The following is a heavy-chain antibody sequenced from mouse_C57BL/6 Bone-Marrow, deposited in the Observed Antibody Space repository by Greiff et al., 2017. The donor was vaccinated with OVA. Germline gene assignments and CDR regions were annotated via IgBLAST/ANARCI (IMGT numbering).Heavy chain of an antibody. V-gene: IGHV14-4*01. Sequence: DVQLQESGAELVRPGASVKLSCTASGFNIKDDYMHWVKQRPEQGLEWIGWIDPENGDTEYASKFQGKATITADTSSNTAYLQLSSLTSEDTAVYYCTTERLLFAMDYWGQGTSVTVSS. CDR1: GFNIKDDY. J-gene: IGHJ4*01. CDR3: TTERLLFAMDY. CDR2: IDPENGDT. D-gene: IGHD6-2*01.